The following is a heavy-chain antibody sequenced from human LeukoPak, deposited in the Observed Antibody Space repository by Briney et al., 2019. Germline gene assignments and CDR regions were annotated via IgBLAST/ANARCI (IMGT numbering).Heavy chain of an antibody. D-gene: IGHD2-21*02. CDR2: IYHSGST. V-gene: IGHV4-34*01. CDR1: GGSFSGYY. Sequence: SETLSLTCAVYGGSFSGYYWSWIRQPPGKGLEWIGNIYHSGSTYYNPSLKSRVTISVDKSKNQSSLKLRSVTAADTAVYYCARSVVTATLGWFDPWGQGTLVTVSS. CDR3: ARSVVTATLGWFDP. J-gene: IGHJ5*02.